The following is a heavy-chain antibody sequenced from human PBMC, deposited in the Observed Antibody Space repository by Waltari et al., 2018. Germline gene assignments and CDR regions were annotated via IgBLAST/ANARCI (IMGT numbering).Heavy chain of an antibody. CDR3: ARVPVAGYYFDY. D-gene: IGHD6-19*01. V-gene: IGHV3-48*04. J-gene: IGHJ4*02. CDR1: GFTFSSYS. CDR2: ISSSSTI. Sequence: EVQLVESGGGLVQPGGSLRLSCAASGFTFSSYSMNWVRQAPGKGLEWVSYISSSSTIYYADSVKGRFTISRDNAKNSLYLQMNSLRAEDTAVYYCARVPVAGYYFDYWGQGTLVTVSS.